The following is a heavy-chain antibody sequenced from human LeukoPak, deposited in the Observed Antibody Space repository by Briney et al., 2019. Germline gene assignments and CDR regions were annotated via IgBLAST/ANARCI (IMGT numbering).Heavy chain of an antibody. V-gene: IGHV3-66*01. CDR1: GFTVSSNY. CDR3: ARVWHSSSRLGYYYYYGMDV. D-gene: IGHD6-13*01. Sequence: GGSLRLSCAASGFTVSSNYMSWVRQAPGKGLEWVSVIYSGGSTYYADSVKGRFTISRDNSKNTLYLQMNSLRAEDTAVYYCARVWHSSSRLGYYYYYGMDVWGQGTTVTVSS. J-gene: IGHJ6*02. CDR2: IYSGGST.